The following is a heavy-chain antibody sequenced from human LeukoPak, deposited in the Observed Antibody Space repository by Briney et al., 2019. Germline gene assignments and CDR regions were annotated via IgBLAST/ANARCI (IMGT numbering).Heavy chain of an antibody. CDR3: AKDSPGVRGGPVY. Sequence: PGRSLRLSCAASGFTFSSSGMHWVRQAPGKGLEWVAFISFEGSNKYYADSVKGRFTLSRDNSRSTLSLQMDSLRGEDTAVYYCAKDSPGVRGGPVYWGQGTLVTVSS. J-gene: IGHJ4*02. D-gene: IGHD3-10*02. CDR2: ISFEGSNK. CDR1: GFTFSSSG. V-gene: IGHV3-30*18.